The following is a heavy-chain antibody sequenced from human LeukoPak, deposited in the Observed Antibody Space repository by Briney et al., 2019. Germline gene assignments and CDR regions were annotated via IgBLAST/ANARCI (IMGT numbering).Heavy chain of an antibody. CDR3: ARARDHYYYYMDV. CDR2: ISSSGSTI. Sequence: PGGSLRLSCAASGFTFSSYEMNWVRQAPGKGLEWVSYISSSGSTIYYADSVKGRFTISRDNAKNSLYLQMNSLRAEDTALYHCARARDHYYYYMDVWGKGTTVTISS. CDR1: GFTFSSYE. V-gene: IGHV3-48*03. J-gene: IGHJ6*03.